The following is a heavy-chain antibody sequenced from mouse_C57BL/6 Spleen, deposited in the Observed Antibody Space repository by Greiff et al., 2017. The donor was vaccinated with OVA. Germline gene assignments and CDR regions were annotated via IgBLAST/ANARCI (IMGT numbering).Heavy chain of an antibody. D-gene: IGHD2-12*01. V-gene: IGHV1-4*01. CDR3: AREGELGDY. CDR2: INPSSGYT. Sequence: QVQLKESGAELARPGASVKMSCKASGYTFTSYKMHWVKQRPGQGLEWIGYINPSSGYTKYNQKFKDKATLTADKSSSTAYMQLSSLTSEDSAVYYCAREGELGDYWGQGTSVTVSS. J-gene: IGHJ4*01. CDR1: GYTFTSYK.